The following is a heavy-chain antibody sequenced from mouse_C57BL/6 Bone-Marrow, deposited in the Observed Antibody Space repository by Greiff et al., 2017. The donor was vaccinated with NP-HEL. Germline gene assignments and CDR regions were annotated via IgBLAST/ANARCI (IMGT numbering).Heavy chain of an antibody. CDR3: ARWLLRPYWYFDV. Sequence: DVKLQESGPVLVKPGASVKMSCKASGYKFPDYYMNWVKQSHGKSLEWIGVINPYNGGTSYTQQFKGKATLPVDKSSITAYMELNILTSEDSAVDYCARWLLRPYWYFDVWGTGTTVTVSS. CDR2: INPYNGGT. D-gene: IGHD2-3*01. V-gene: IGHV1-19*01. J-gene: IGHJ1*03. CDR1: GYKFPDYY.